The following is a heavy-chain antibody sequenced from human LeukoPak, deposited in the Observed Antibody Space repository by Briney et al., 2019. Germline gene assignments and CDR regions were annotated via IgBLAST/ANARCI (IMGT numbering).Heavy chain of an antibody. J-gene: IGHJ4*02. Sequence: GGSLRLSCAASGFTFDDYGMSWVRQAPGKGLEWVSGISWNGGYTGYADSVKGRFTISRDNAKNSLSLQMNSLRAEDTALYYCARDPSYCSGGNCYPYFDFWGQGTLVTVSS. V-gene: IGHV3-20*04. CDR2: ISWNGGYT. CDR3: ARDPSYCSGGNCYPYFDF. D-gene: IGHD2-15*01. CDR1: GFTFDDYG.